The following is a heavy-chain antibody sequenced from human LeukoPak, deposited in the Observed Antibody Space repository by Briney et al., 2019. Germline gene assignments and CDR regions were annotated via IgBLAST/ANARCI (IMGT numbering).Heavy chain of an antibody. CDR1: GYTFTSYY. Sequence: GASVKVSCKASGYTFTSYYMHWVRQAPGQGLEWMGIINPSGGSTSYAQKFQGRVTMTRDMSTSTVYMGLSSLRSEDTAVYYCARPSGYSSGWWGEVDAFDIWGQGTMVTVSS. CDR3: ARPSGYSSGWWGEVDAFDI. V-gene: IGHV1-46*01. D-gene: IGHD6-19*01. CDR2: INPSGGST. J-gene: IGHJ3*02.